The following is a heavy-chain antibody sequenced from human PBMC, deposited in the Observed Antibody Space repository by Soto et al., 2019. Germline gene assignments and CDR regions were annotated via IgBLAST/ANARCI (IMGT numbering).Heavy chain of an antibody. CDR1: GYTFTRYT. Sequence: QVQLVQSGAEVKKPGASVKISCKASGYTFTRYTMNWVRQAPGQRLEWMGWINPVNGNTKSSQKFQDRVIITRDTSASTDYMDLSSLRSEDTAVDYCARGIATGQLDPWGQGTLVTVSS. V-gene: IGHV1-3*01. D-gene: IGHD2-15*01. CDR3: ARGIATGQLDP. J-gene: IGHJ5*02. CDR2: INPVNGNT.